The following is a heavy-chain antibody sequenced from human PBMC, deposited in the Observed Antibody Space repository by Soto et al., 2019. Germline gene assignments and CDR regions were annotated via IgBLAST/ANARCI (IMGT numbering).Heavy chain of an antibody. CDR1: GDSIGSYY. D-gene: IGHD6-19*01. CDR3: ATLALAAYFDY. J-gene: IGHJ4*02. CDR2: IYYSGST. Sequence: SETLSLTCTVSGDSIGSYYWSWIRQPPGKGLEWIGYIYYSGSTNYNPSLKSRVTISLDTSKNQVSLKLNSVTAADTAVYYCATLALAAYFDYWGQGTLVTVSS. V-gene: IGHV4-59*01.